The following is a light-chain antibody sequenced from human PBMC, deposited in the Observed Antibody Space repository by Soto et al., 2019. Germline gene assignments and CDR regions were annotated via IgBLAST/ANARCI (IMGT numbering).Light chain of an antibody. Sequence: DIQMTQSPSSLSASVGDRVTITCQASQDISNYLNWYQQKPGKVPKLLIYGAFRLQSGVPSRFSGSGSGTDFTLTISSLQPEDFGTYYCQHSYSSPYTFGQGTKVDIK. J-gene: IGKJ2*01. V-gene: IGKV1-39*01. CDR1: QDISNY. CDR2: GAF. CDR3: QHSYSSPYT.